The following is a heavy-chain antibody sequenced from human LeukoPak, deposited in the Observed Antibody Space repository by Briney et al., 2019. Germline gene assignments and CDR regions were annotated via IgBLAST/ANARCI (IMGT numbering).Heavy chain of an antibody. D-gene: IGHD6-13*01. V-gene: IGHV3-23*01. J-gene: IGHJ4*02. Sequence: GGSLRLSCVASGFTFSHYAMTWVRQAPGEGLEWVSGISGSAARTYYADSVKGRFTIARDNSKTTLYMQMNNLRAEDPAIYYCPRGDHIAANRAPFDYWGQGALVTVSS. CDR2: ISGSAART. CDR3: PRGDHIAANRAPFDY. CDR1: GFTFSHYA.